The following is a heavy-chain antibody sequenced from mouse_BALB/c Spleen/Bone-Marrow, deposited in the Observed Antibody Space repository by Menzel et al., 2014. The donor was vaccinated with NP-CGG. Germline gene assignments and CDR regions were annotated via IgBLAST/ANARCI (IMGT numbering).Heavy chain of an antibody. D-gene: IGHD2-10*02. CDR3: ARLDQRYEGY. CDR2: INPYNDCT. J-gene: IGHJ2*01. Sequence: LVESGPELVKPGASVKMSCKASGYTFTSYFMHWVKQKPGQGLEWIGYINPYNDCTKYNEKFKGKATLTSDKSSSTAYMELSSLTSEDSAVYYCARLDQRYEGYWGQGTTLTVSS. V-gene: IGHV1-14*01. CDR1: GYTFTSYF.